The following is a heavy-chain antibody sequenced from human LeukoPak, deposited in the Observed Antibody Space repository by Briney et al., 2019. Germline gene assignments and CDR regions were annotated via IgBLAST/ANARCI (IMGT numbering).Heavy chain of an antibody. D-gene: IGHD2-2*01. CDR2: INHSGST. J-gene: IGHJ4*02. Sequence: SSETLSLTCTVSGGSISSSSYYWGWIRQPPGKGLEWIGEINHSGSTNYNPSLKSRVTISVDTSKNQFSLKLSSVTAADTAVYYCASVPEHYYFDYWGQGTLVTVSS. CDR1: GGSISSSSYY. CDR3: ASVPEHYYFDY. V-gene: IGHV4-39*07.